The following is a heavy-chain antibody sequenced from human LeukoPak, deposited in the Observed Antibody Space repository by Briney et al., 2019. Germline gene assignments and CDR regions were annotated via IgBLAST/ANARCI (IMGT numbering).Heavy chain of an antibody. V-gene: IGHV4-34*01. J-gene: IGHJ4*02. D-gene: IGHD3-10*01. CDR2: INHSGST. Sequence: SETLSLTCAVYGGSFSGYYWSWIRQPPGKGLGWIGEINHSGSTNYNPSPKSRVTISVDTSKNQFSLKLSSVTAADTAVYYCARRLWFGGYYFDYWGQGTLVTVSS. CDR1: GGSFSGYY. CDR3: ARRLWFGGYYFDY.